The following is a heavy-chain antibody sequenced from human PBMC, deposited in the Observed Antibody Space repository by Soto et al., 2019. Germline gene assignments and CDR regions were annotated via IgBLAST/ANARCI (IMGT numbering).Heavy chain of an antibody. Sequence: SETLSLTCTVSGGSVSSGSYYWSWIRQPPGEGLEWIGYIYYSGSTNYNPSLKSRVTISVDTSKNQFSLKLSSVTAADTAVYHCARGTSRMVYAFDYWGQGTLVTVSS. V-gene: IGHV4-61*01. J-gene: IGHJ4*02. CDR2: IYYSGST. CDR1: GGSVSSGSYY. CDR3: ARGTSRMVYAFDY. D-gene: IGHD2-8*01.